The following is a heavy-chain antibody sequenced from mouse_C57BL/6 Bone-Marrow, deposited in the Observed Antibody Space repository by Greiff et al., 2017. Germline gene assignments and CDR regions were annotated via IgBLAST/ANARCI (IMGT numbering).Heavy chain of an antibody. CDR3: ARDYYGSSYGYFDY. D-gene: IGHD1-1*01. J-gene: IGHJ2*01. Sequence: VQLQESGAELARPGASVKLSCKASGYTFTSYGISWVKQRTGQGLEWIGEIYPRSGNTYYNEKFKGKATLTADKTSSTAYMERRRLTSEDSAVYFCARDYYGSSYGYFDYWGQGTTLTVSS. CDR2: IYPRSGNT. CDR1: GYTFTSYG. V-gene: IGHV1-81*01.